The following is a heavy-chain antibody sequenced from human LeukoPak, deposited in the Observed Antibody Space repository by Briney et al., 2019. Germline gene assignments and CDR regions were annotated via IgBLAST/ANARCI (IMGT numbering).Heavy chain of an antibody. CDR1: GGAISYYH. CDR2: IYYTGNT. J-gene: IGHJ5*02. D-gene: IGHD5-24*01. Sequence: SETLSLTCTVAGGAISYYHWNWLRQPPGKGLEWIGYIYYTGNTNYNPSLKSRVTISVDTSKNQFSLKLSSVTAADTAVYYCARDRLQLQSWGQGTLVTVSS. CDR3: ARDRLQLQS. V-gene: IGHV4-59*01.